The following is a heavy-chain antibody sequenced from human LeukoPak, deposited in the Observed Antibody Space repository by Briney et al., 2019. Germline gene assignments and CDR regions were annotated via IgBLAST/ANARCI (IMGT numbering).Heavy chain of an antibody. CDR1: GYTCTSYY. Sequence: ASVKVSCKASGYTCTSYYMHWVRQAPGQGLEWMGIINPSGGSTSYAQKFQGRVTMTRDMSTSTVYMELSSLRSEDTAVYYCARVYYFAISGYYFPPDYWGQGTLVTVSS. J-gene: IGHJ4*02. CDR2: INPSGGST. V-gene: IGHV1-46*01. D-gene: IGHD3-22*01. CDR3: ARVYYFAISGYYFPPDY.